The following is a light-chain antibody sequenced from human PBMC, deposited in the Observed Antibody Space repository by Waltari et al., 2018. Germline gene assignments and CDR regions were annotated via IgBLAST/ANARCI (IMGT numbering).Light chain of an antibody. J-gene: IGKJ1*01. V-gene: IGKV3-20*01. Sequence: EIVLTQSPGTLSLSLGERATVSCRASQSVSRAFAWYQQKPGQAPRLLIYGASTRATGIPDRFSGSGSGTDCSLTISRREPDDFAVYYCQHYLRLPVTFGQGTTVEI. CDR2: GAS. CDR1: QSVSRAF. CDR3: QHYLRLPVT.